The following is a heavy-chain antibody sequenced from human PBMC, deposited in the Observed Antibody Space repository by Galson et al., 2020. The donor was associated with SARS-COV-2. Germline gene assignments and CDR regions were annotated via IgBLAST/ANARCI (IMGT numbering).Heavy chain of an antibody. D-gene: IGHD3-9*01. V-gene: IGHV4-39*01. CDR3: ARYYDILTGYYGNFDY. Sequence: SETLSLTCTVSGGSISSSSYYWGWIRQPPGKGLEWIGSIYYSGSTYYNPSLKSRVTISVDTSKNQLSLKLSSVTAADTAVYYCARYYDILTGYYGNFDYWGQGTLVTVSS. CDR1: GGSISSSSYY. J-gene: IGHJ4*02. CDR2: IYYSGST.